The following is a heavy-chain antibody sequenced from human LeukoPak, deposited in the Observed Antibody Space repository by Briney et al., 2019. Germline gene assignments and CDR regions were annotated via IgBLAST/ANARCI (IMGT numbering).Heavy chain of an antibody. CDR2: IYYSGTT. CDR3: ARGYYGLLGYFDY. J-gene: IGHJ4*02. D-gene: IGHD2/OR15-2a*01. Sequence: SETLSLTCTVSGGSISSHYWSWIRQPPGKGLEWIGYIYYSGTTNYNPSLKSRVTTSVDKSKNQFSLRLTSVTAADTAVYYCARGYYGLLGYFDYWGQGTLVTVSS. CDR1: GGSISSHY. V-gene: IGHV4-59*11.